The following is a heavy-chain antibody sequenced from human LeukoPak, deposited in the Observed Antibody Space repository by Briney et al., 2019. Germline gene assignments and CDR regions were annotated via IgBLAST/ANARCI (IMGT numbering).Heavy chain of an antibody. Sequence: SETLSLTCSVSGGSISSSSYYWGWIRQSPGKGLEWIGSIYHSGSTYYNPSLKSRVTISVDTSKNQFSLKLSSVTAADTAVYYCARGTYYDFWSGYYFDYWGQGTLVTVSS. D-gene: IGHD3-3*01. CDR1: GGSISSSSYY. CDR2: IYHSGST. V-gene: IGHV4-39*07. CDR3: ARGTYYDFWSGYYFDY. J-gene: IGHJ4*02.